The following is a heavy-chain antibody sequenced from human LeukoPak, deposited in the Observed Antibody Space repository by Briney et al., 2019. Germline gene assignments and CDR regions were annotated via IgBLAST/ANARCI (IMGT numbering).Heavy chain of an antibody. Sequence: GGSLRLSCAASGFTFSSYGMHWVRQAPGKGLEWVAFIRYDGSNKYYADSVKGRFTISRDNSKNTLYLQMNSLGAEDTAVYYCVKEGSSSRFDPWGQGTLVTVSS. CDR2: IRYDGSNK. D-gene: IGHD6-13*01. CDR1: GFTFSSYG. CDR3: VKEGSSSRFDP. V-gene: IGHV3-30*02. J-gene: IGHJ5*02.